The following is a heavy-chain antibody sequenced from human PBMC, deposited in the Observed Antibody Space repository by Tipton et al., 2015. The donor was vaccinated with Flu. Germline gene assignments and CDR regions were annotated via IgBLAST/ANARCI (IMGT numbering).Heavy chain of an antibody. CDR1: GGSLDNYF. CDR3: ARGEIDYTNYYFYMDV. V-gene: IGHV4-4*07. D-gene: IGHD4-11*01. CDR2: IYTSGGV. Sequence: TLSLTCTVSGGSLDNYFWSWIRQPAGKGLEWIGRIYTSGGVDYNPSLRGRVSMSIDTSKNQFSLNLNSVTAADTAAYYCARGEIDYTNYYFYMDVWGKGTTVTVSS. J-gene: IGHJ6*03.